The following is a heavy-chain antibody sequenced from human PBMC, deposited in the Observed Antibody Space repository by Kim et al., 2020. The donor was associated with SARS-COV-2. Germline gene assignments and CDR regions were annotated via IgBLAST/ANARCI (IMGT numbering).Heavy chain of an antibody. V-gene: IGHV3-64*01. D-gene: IGHD6-19*01. CDR3: ARVGDDGPVAGDWYFDL. Sequence: GGSLRLSCAASGFTFSSYAMHWVRQAPGKGLEYVSAISSNGGSTYYANSVKGRFTISRANSKNTLYLQMGSLRAEDMAVYYCARVGDDGPVAGDWYFDLWGRGTLVTVSS. J-gene: IGHJ2*01. CDR2: ISSNGGST. CDR1: GFTFSSYA.